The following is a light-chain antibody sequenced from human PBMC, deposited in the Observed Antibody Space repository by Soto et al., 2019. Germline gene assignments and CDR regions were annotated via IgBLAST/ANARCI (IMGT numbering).Light chain of an antibody. J-gene: IGKJ1*01. CDR2: GAC. Sequence: EIVLTQSPGTLSSSPGERATLSCRASQSVSSSYLAWYQQKPGQAPRLLIYGACSRATGIPNRFSGSGSATDFTLTISSLEPEDFSVYYCQKYGSAPWTFGQGTKVEIK. V-gene: IGKV3-20*01. CDR3: QKYGSAPWT. CDR1: QSVSSSY.